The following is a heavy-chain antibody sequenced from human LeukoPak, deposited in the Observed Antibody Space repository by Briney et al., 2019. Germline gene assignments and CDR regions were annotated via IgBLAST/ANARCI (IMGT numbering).Heavy chain of an antibody. CDR2: IYYSGST. CDR1: GGSISSYY. Sequence: PSETLSLTCTVSGGSISSYYWSWIRQPPGKGLEWIGYIYYSGSTYYNPSLKSRVTISVDTSKNQFSLKLSSVTAADTAVYYCARGTTPSGDYWGQGTLVTVSS. CDR3: ARGTTPSGDY. J-gene: IGHJ4*02. D-gene: IGHD3-16*01. V-gene: IGHV4-59*06.